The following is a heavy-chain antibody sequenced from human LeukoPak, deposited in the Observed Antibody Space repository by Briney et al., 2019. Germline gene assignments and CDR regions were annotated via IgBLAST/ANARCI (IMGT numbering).Heavy chain of an antibody. CDR1: GLTFSGFG. V-gene: IGHV3-30*03. CDR3: GTEGGARGVDTVRYEY. Sequence: GRSLRLSCAASGLTFSGFGMHWVRQAPGKGLQWVAVISSDGSNKFYADSVAGRFTISRDNSKNTVFLQMSSLRPEDTAVYFCGTEGGARGVDTVRYEYWGQGTLVTVSS. CDR2: ISSDGSNK. D-gene: IGHD2-8*02. J-gene: IGHJ1*01.